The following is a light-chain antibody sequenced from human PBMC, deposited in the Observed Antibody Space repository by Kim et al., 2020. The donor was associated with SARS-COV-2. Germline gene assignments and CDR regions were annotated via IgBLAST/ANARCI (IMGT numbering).Light chain of an antibody. J-gene: IGLJ3*02. CDR3: QVWDSSSDHPV. V-gene: IGLV3-21*04. Sequence: APGKTAELSGGGNNIGSKSVLWYQQKPGQATVLVIYYDSDRPSGIPERLSGSNAGNTATLTISRVEAGDEADYYCQVWDSSSDHPVFGGGTQLTVL. CDR1: NIGSKS. CDR2: YDS.